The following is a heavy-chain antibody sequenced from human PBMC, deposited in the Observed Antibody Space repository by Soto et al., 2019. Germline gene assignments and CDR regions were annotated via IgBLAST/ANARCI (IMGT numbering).Heavy chain of an antibody. J-gene: IGHJ2*01. D-gene: IGHD3-22*01. CDR1: GGSISSYY. CDR2: IYYSGST. Sequence: PSETLSLTCTVSGGSISSYYWSWIRQPPGKGLEWIGYIYYSGSTNYNPSLKSRVTISVDTSKNQFSLKLSSVTAADTAVYYCARGYYYDSIGYYYNWYFDPWGRGTLVTFSS. V-gene: IGHV4-59*01. CDR3: ARGYYYDSIGYYYNWYFDP.